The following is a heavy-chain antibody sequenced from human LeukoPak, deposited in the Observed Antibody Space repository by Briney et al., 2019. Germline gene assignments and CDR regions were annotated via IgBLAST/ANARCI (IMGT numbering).Heavy chain of an antibody. Sequence: PSETLSLTCTASGGSISSYYWSWIRQPPGKGLEWIGYIYYNGSTNYNPSLKSRVTISVDTSKNQFSLKLSSVTAADTAVYYCARDKGRSSSTSCALGNMDVWGKETTVTVSS. J-gene: IGHJ6*03. CDR3: ARDKGRSSSTSCALGNMDV. CDR1: GGSISSYY. V-gene: IGHV4-59*12. CDR2: IYYNGST. D-gene: IGHD2-2*01.